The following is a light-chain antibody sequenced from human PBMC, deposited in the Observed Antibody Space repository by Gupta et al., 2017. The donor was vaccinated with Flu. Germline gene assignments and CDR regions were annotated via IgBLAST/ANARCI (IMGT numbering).Light chain of an antibody. CDR2: DTS. Sequence: ELVLTQSPVALSLSPGERTTLSCRASQSIAGYLAWYQQRPGQAPKLLIYDTSIRASGIPARFSGSGAETDFTLTISSREPEDFAVYYCQQRSNWPPGASFGGGTKVEIK. J-gene: IGKJ4*01. CDR3: QQRSNWPPGAS. CDR1: QSIAGY. V-gene: IGKV3-11*01.